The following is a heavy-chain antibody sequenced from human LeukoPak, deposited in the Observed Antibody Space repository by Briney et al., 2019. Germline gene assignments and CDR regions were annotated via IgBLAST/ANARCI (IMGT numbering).Heavy chain of an antibody. CDR2: IYYSGNT. CDR1: GGSISSSSYF. D-gene: IGHD3-16*02. J-gene: IGHJ5*02. Sequence: PSETLSLTCTVSGGSISSSSYFWGWIRQPPGKGLEWIGSIYYSGNTYYNPSLKSRVTISVDTSKNQFSLKLSSVTAADTALYYCARQGVIDHNWYDPWGQGTLVTVSS. CDR3: ARQGVIDHNWYDP. V-gene: IGHV4-39*01.